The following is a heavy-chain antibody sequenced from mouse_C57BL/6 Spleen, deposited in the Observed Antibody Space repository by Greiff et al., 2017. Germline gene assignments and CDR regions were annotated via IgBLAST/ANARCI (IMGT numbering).Heavy chain of an antibody. CDR1: GYTFTSYW. D-gene: IGHD2-3*01. CDR2: IHPNSGST. V-gene: IGHV1-64*01. Sequence: QVQLQQPGAELVKPGASVKLSCKASGYTFTSYWMHWVKQRPGQGLEWIGMIHPNSGSTKYNEKFKSKATLTVDKSSSTAYMQLSSLTSEDSAVYYCAREGSMIRYAMDYWGQGTSVTVSS. J-gene: IGHJ4*01. CDR3: AREGSMIRYAMDY.